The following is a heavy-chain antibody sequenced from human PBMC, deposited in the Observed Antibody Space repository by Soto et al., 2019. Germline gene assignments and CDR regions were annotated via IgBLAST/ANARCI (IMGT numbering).Heavy chain of an antibody. CDR2: ISGSGGST. CDR1: GFTFSSYA. J-gene: IGHJ4*02. V-gene: IGHV3-23*01. CDR3: AKGGYDFWSGYYRY. D-gene: IGHD3-3*01. Sequence: SGGSLRLSCAASGFTFSSYAMSWVRQAPGKGLEWVSAISGSGGSTYYAASVKGRFTISRDNSKNTLYLQMNSLRAEDTAVYYCAKGGYDFWSGYYRYWGKGTLVTVSS.